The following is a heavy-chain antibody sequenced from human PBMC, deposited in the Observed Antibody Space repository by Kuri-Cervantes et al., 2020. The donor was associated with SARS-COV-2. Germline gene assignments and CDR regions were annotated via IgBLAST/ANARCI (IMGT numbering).Heavy chain of an antibody. J-gene: IGHJ4*02. V-gene: IGHV3-23*01. D-gene: IGHD2-2*01. CDR3: ARGPDCSSTSYYLGFDY. CDR1: GFTFSSYA. Sequence: SLRLYCSASGFTFSSYAMSWVRQAPGNGLEGVSAISGSGGSSYYEDSVKGRFTISRDNSKNTLYLQMNSLRAEDTAVYYCARGPDCSSTSYYLGFDYWGQGTLVTVSS. CDR2: ISGSGGSS.